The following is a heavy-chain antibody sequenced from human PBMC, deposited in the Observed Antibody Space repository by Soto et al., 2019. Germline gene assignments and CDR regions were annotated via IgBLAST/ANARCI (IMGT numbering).Heavy chain of an antibody. CDR1: GYTFTGYY. CDR2: INPNSGGT. D-gene: IGHD5-18*01. CDR3: AGGGGGYSYMASYYYYGMDV. Sequence: ASVKVSCKASGYTFTGYYMHWVRQAPGQGLEWMGWINPNSGGTNYAQKFQGWVTMTRDTSISTAYMELSRLRSDDTAVYYCAGGGGGYSYMASYYYYGMDVWGQGTTVTVSS. V-gene: IGHV1-2*04. J-gene: IGHJ6*02.